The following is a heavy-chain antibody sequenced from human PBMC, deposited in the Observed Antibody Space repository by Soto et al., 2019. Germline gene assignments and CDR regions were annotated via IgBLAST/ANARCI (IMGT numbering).Heavy chain of an antibody. D-gene: IGHD1-26*01. J-gene: IGHJ4*02. CDR1: CGSISSSRYY. V-gene: IGHV4-39*01. CDR2: IYYTGST. CDR3: ARGTGSTYFFDR. Sequence: PSETLSLTCTVSCGSISSSRYYWDWIRQTPGKGLEWIGNIYYTGSTRYNPSLQSRVAISVDTSENQFSLDLRSVTAADTALYYCARGTGSTYFFDRWGQGTLVTVSS.